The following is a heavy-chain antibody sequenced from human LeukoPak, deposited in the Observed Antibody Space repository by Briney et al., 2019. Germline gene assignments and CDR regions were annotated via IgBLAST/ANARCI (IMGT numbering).Heavy chain of an antibody. J-gene: IGHJ4*02. CDR2: IKYDASST. D-gene: IGHD1-26*01. Sequence: SGGSLRLSCADSGFNFSSHWMHWVRQAPGKGLVWVSRIKYDASSTSYADSVKGRFTISRDNAKNTLYLQMNSLRAEDTAVYYCARGATYAYYQDYWGQGTLVTVSS. CDR1: GFNFSSHW. V-gene: IGHV3-74*01. CDR3: ARGATYAYYQDY.